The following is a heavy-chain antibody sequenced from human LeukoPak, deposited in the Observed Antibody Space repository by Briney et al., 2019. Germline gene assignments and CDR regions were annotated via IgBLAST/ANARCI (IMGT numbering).Heavy chain of an antibody. Sequence: ASVKVSCKASGYTFTGHYMHWVRQAPGQGLEWMGWINPKNAGTNFAQRFQGRVTMTRDTSISTVYMELSRLRSDDTALYYCARTLYIAAVPGGFDYWGQGTLVTVSS. V-gene: IGHV1-2*02. CDR2: INPKNAGT. CDR3: ARTLYIAAVPGGFDY. J-gene: IGHJ4*02. D-gene: IGHD6-13*01. CDR1: GYTFTGHY.